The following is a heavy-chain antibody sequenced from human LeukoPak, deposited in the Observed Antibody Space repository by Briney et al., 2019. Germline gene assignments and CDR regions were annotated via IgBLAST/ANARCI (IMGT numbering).Heavy chain of an antibody. Sequence: GGSLRLSCAVSGFTFSDHYMHWVRQAPGKGLEWVAVIWYDGSNKYYADSVKGRFTISRDNSKNTLYLQMNSLRAEDTAVYYCARDSSMIVDYWGQGTLVTVSS. CDR2: IWYDGSNK. D-gene: IGHD3-22*01. CDR3: ARDSSMIVDY. V-gene: IGHV3-33*08. J-gene: IGHJ4*02. CDR1: GFTFSDHY.